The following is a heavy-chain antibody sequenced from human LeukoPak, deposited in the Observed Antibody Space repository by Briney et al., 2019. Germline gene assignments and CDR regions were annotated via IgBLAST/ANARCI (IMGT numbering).Heavy chain of an antibody. CDR1: GFTFSSYA. V-gene: IGHV3-23*01. D-gene: IGHD3-3*01. J-gene: IGHJ4*02. CDR2: ISGSGGST. CDR3: AKVRWYYDFWSGYYLPY. Sequence: GGSLRLSCAASGFTFSSYAMSWVRQAPGKGLEWVSAISGSGGSTYYADAVKGRFTISRDNSKNTLYLQMNSLRAEDTAVYYCAKVRWYYDFWSGYYLPYWGQGTLVTVSS.